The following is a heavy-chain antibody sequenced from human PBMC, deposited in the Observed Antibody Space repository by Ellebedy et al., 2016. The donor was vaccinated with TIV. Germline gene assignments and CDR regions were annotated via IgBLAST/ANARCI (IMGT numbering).Heavy chain of an antibody. V-gene: IGHV4-59*01. J-gene: IGHJ6*02. CDR2: IYYSGST. CDR1: GGSISSYY. CDR3: ARVQNYYYGMDV. Sequence: SETLSLAXTVPGGSISSYYWSWIRQPLGKGLEWIGYIYYSGSTNYNPSLKSRVTISVDTSKNQFSLKLSSVTAADTAVYYSARVQNYYYGMDVWGQGTTVTVSS.